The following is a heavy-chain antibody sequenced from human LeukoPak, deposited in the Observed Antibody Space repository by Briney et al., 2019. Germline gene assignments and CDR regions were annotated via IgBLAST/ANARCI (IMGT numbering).Heavy chain of an antibody. Sequence: SETLSLTCAVYGGSFSGYYWSWIRQPPGKGLEWIGEINHSGNTNYNPSLKSRVTISVDTSKNQFSLKLSSVTAADTAVYYCARGPPSGDFWSGYPTYFDYWGQGTLVTVSS. CDR2: INHSGNT. CDR3: ARGPPSGDFWSGYPTYFDY. J-gene: IGHJ4*02. CDR1: GGSFSGYY. V-gene: IGHV4-34*01. D-gene: IGHD3-3*01.